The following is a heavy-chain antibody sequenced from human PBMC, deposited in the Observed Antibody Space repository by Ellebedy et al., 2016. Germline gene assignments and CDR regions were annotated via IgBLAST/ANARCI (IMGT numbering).Heavy chain of an antibody. V-gene: IGHV3-21*04. Sequence: GESLKISXAASGFPFSTHAMHWVRQAPGKGLEWVGTIVNTGRETYYADPFKGRFTISRDNAMNLVDLHLYSLTVEDTAVYFCTRDGREWSRDYWGQGTLVTVSS. D-gene: IGHD3-3*01. J-gene: IGHJ4*02. CDR3: TRDGREWSRDY. CDR1: GFPFSTHA. CDR2: IVNTGRET.